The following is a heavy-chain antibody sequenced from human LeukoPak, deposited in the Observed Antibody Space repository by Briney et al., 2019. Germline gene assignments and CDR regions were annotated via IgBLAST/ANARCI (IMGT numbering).Heavy chain of an antibody. Sequence: PSETLSLTCTVSGGSISSSSYYCGWVRQPPGKGLEWLGCIYYSGSTYYHPSLKSRFTISVHTSKNQFSLKLSSVTAADTALHFWGKHGGYYDYVWGSYRYSAFDYWGQGTLVTVSS. J-gene: IGHJ4*02. V-gene: IGHV4-39*07. CDR3: GKHGGYYDYVWGSYRYSAFDY. D-gene: IGHD3-16*02. CDR1: GGSISSSSYY. CDR2: IYYSGST.